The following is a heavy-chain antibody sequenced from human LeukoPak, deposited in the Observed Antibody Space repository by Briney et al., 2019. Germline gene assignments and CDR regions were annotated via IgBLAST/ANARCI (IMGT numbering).Heavy chain of an antibody. D-gene: IGHD3-9*01. CDR1: GVSISNHY. Sequence: SETLSLTCTVSGVSISNHYWSWIRQPPGKGLEWIGFIFYTGSTNYNPSLKSRVSISVDTSKNQFSLKLSSVTAADTAVYYCARGGRFDWLPDAFDVWGQGTMVTVPS. J-gene: IGHJ3*01. V-gene: IGHV4-59*11. CDR3: ARGGRFDWLPDAFDV. CDR2: IFYTGST.